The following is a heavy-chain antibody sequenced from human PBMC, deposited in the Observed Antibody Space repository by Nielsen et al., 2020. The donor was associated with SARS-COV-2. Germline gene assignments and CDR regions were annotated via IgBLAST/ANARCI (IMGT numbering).Heavy chain of an antibody. V-gene: IGHV3-15*01. Sequence: GESLKISCAASGFTFSNAWMNWVRQAPGKGLEWVGRIKSKTDGGTADYAAPVKGRFTISRDDSKNTLYLQMNTLKIEDTAVYYCTTSDSYYEILTGSYGIDNWGQGTLVTVSS. D-gene: IGHD3-9*01. CDR2: IKSKTDGGTA. J-gene: IGHJ4*02. CDR3: TTSDSYYEILTGSYGIDN. CDR1: GFTFSNAW.